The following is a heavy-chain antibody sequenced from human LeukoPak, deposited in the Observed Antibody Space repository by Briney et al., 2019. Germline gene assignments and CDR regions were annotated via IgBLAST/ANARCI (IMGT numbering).Heavy chain of an antibody. V-gene: IGHV4-34*01. CDR3: ARESHTVTSFDY. Sequence: SETLSLTCAVYGESFSGFYWSWIRQSPGKGLEWIGEIDHSGTTNYNPSLKSRVTISVDTSKHQFSLKLSSVTAADTAVYYCARESHTVTSFDYWGQGTLVTVSS. J-gene: IGHJ4*02. CDR2: IDHSGTT. D-gene: IGHD4-17*01. CDR1: GESFSGFY.